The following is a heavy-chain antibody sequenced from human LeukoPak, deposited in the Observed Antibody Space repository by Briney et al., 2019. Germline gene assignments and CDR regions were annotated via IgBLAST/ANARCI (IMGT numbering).Heavy chain of an antibody. CDR3: AATIKRDYGDTNLDY. V-gene: IGHV4-59*01. Sequence: SETLSLTCSVPGDSIGSYFWGWIRQPPGKGLEWIGYMHNGRYSNYNPSLKSRVTISGDTSKNQLSLKLTSVTAADTAVYYCAATIKRDYGDTNLDYWGQGTLVTVSS. CDR2: MHNGRYS. J-gene: IGHJ4*02. CDR1: GDSIGSYF. D-gene: IGHD4/OR15-4a*01.